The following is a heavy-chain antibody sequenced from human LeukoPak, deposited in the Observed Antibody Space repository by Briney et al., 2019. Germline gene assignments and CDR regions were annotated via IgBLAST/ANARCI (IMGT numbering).Heavy chain of an antibody. CDR1: GFTFSSYA. D-gene: IGHD1-14*01. CDR3: AVGTRGWSV. J-gene: IGHJ4*02. Sequence: PGGSLRLSCAASGFTFSSYAMNWVRQAPGEGLEWVSAISSSGATTYYADSVKGRFTVSRDNSRNTLYLQMNSLRAEDTAVYYWAVGTRGWSVWGQGTPVTVSS. V-gene: IGHV3-23*01. CDR2: ISSSGATT.